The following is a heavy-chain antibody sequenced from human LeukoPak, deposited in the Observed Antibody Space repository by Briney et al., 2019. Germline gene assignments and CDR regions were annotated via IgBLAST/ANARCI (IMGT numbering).Heavy chain of an antibody. CDR2: ISGSGDTT. CDR3: ATSYTTGWSKGYFDL. Sequence: VGSLGLSCAGSGIPFNSHGMSWVRQAPGKGLEWVSAISGSGDTTYYADSVKGRITLSRDNSKNTLYLQMNSLRAEDTAVYYCATSYTTGWSKGYFDLWGQGTLVIVSS. J-gene: IGHJ4*02. V-gene: IGHV3-23*01. D-gene: IGHD6-19*01. CDR1: GIPFNSHG.